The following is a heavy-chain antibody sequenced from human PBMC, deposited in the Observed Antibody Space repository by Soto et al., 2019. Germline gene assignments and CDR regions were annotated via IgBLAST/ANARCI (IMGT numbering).Heavy chain of an antibody. V-gene: IGHV4-59*12. D-gene: IGHD2-21*01. CDR3: ARGNVVAIDY. Sequence: SETLSLTCTVSGVSISSYYWIWIRQPPGKGLEWIGYIYYSGSTNYNPSLKSRVTISVDTSKNQFSLKLSSVTAADTAVYYCARGNVVAIDYWGQGTLVTVSS. CDR1: GVSISSYY. CDR2: IYYSGST. J-gene: IGHJ4*02.